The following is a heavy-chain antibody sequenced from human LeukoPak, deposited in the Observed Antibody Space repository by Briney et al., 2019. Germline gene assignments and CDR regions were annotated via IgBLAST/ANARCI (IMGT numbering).Heavy chain of an antibody. J-gene: IGHJ4*02. CDR3: AKVRGKYSSHFVFDY. V-gene: IGHV3-9*01. CDR2: ISYNGGFI. Sequence: GGSLRLSCAGSGFTFDDYAMHWVRQAPGKGLEWLSIISYNGGFIDYADSVKGRFTISRDNAKNSLYLQFDSLRAEDTAIYYCAKVRGKYSSHFVFDYWGQGTLVTVSS. D-gene: IGHD6-19*01. CDR1: GFTFDDYA.